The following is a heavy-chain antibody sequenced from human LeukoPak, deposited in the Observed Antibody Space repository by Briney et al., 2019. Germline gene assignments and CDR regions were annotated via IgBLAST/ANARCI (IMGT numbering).Heavy chain of an antibody. J-gene: IGHJ4*02. CDR1: GFTFSSYA. Sequence: GGSLRLSCAASGFTFSSYAMSWVRQAPGKGLEWVSAISGSGGSTYYADSVKGRFTISRDNSKNTLYLQMNSLRAEDTAVYYCAKAYDILTGYDSPFDYWGQGTLVTVSS. CDR3: AKAYDILTGYDSPFDY. V-gene: IGHV3-23*01. D-gene: IGHD3-9*01. CDR2: ISGSGGST.